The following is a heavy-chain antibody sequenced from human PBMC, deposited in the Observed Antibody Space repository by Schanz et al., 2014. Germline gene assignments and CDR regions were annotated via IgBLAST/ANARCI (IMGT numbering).Heavy chain of an antibody. CDR2: ISSDGSKK. J-gene: IGHJ4*02. CDR1: GFNFANHA. Sequence: VQLLESWGGVVQPGRSLRLSCAASGFNFANHAIHWVRQGQGNGLQWVAVISSDGSKKLYADSVKARFTISRDNSKNSVSLQMDSLRPEDTAVYFCAKDLHSNSGNYYSYYFDSWGPGALVTVSS. CDR3: AKDLHSNSGNYYSYYFDS. D-gene: IGHD3-10*01. V-gene: IGHV3-30*18.